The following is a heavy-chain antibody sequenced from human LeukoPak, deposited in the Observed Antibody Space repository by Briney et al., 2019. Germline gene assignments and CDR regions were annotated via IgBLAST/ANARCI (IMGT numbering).Heavy chain of an antibody. J-gene: IGHJ6*04. Sequence: GGSLRLPCAASGSTFSSYSMNWVRQAPGKGLEWVSSISSSSSYIYYADSVKGRFTISRDNAKNSLYLQMNSLRAEDTAVYYCARENYGSGSYRDYYYGMDVWGKGTTVTVSS. V-gene: IGHV3-21*01. CDR1: GSTFSSYS. CDR3: ARENYGSGSYRDYYYGMDV. D-gene: IGHD3-10*01. CDR2: ISSSSSYI.